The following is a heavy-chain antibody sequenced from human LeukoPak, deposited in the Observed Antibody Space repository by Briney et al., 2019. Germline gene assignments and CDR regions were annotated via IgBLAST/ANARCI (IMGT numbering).Heavy chain of an antibody. CDR1: GVSFDDYY. V-gene: IGHV4-34*01. Sequence: SETLSLTCAVSGVSFDDYYWSCVRQTSGKGLEWIGEINHSGYTNDSPSLKSRVTLSIDTSRKQFSLNLRSVTVADTGIYYCTRMTAGHDYWGQGTLVTVSS. CDR2: INHSGYT. J-gene: IGHJ4*02. CDR3: TRMTAGHDY. D-gene: IGHD2-21*02.